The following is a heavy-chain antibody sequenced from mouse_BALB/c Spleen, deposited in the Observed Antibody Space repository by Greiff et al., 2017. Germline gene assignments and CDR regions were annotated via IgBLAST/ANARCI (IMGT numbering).Heavy chain of an antibody. D-gene: IGHD4-1*01. CDR3: ARPYTGAMDY. V-gene: IGHV4-1*02. J-gene: IGHJ4*01. CDR2: INPGSSTL. CDR1: GCEFTTYW. Sequence: VQLLQSGGGLVQPGGSLKVSCAASGCEFTTYWLSWVRQAPGKGLEWIGEINPGSSTLNYTPSLKDKFIISRDNAKNTLYLQMSKVRSEDTALYYCARPYTGAMDYWGQGTSVTVS.